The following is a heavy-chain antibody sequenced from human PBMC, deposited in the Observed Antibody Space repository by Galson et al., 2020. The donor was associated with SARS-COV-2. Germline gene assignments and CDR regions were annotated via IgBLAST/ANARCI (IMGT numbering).Heavy chain of an antibody. CDR2: IKEDGSEK. Sequence: GESLKISCAASGFTFSTYWMSWVRQAPGKGLEWVANIKEDGSEKSYVDSVKGRFTISRDNGRNSVYLQMNSLRAEDTAVYYCAKGPYYYGSGTYHYFDYWGQGTLVTVSS. CDR3: AKGPYYYGSGTYHYFDY. J-gene: IGHJ4*02. V-gene: IGHV3-7*03. CDR1: GFTFSTYW. D-gene: IGHD3-10*01.